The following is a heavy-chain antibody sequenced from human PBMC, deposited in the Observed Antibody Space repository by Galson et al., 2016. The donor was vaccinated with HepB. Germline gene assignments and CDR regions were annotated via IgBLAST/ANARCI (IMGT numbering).Heavy chain of an antibody. J-gene: IGHJ3*02. D-gene: IGHD3-16*01. CDR2: IWYDGTNE. CDR1: GFTFSSYG. CDR3: ARDGGIPGAAFDI. V-gene: IGHV3-33*01. Sequence: SLRLSCAASGFTFSSYGIHWVRQAPGKGLEWVALIWYDGTNEYYADSVKGRFTISRDNAKNSLYLQMNSLRDEDTAVYYCARDGGIPGAAFDIWGQGTMVTVSS.